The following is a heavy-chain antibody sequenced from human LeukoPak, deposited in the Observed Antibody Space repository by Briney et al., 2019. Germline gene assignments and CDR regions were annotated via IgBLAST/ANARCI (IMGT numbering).Heavy chain of an antibody. CDR1: GGSISSSSYY. D-gene: IGHD3-10*01. V-gene: IGHV4-39*07. J-gene: IGHJ4*02. CDR2: IYYSGST. CDR3: AVTYGSGSYCFDY. Sequence: SETLSLTCTVSGGSISSSSYYWGWIRQPPGKGLEWIGSIYYSGSTYYNPSLKSRVTISVDTSKNQFSLKLSSVTAADTAVYYCAVTYGSGSYCFDYWGQGTLVTVSS.